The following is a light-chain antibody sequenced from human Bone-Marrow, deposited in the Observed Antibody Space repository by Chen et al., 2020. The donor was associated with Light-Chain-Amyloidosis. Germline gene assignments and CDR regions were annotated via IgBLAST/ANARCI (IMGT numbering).Light chain of an antibody. V-gene: IGLV3-21*02. CDR2: DDS. J-gene: IGLJ3*02. CDR3: QVWDRSSDRPV. CDR1: NIGSTS. Sequence: SYVLTQPSSLSVAPGQTATISRGGNNIGSTSVHWYQQSPGPAPRLVVYDDSDRPSGIPERLSGSNSGTTATLTISRVEAGDEADYYCQVWDRSSDRPVFGGGTKLTVL.